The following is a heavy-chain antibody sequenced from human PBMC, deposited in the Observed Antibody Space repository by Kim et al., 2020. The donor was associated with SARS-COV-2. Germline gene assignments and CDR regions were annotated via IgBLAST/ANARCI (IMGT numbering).Heavy chain of an antibody. J-gene: IGHJ5*02. D-gene: IGHD3-10*01. CDR3: ARDLYGSGSSNWFDP. V-gene: IGHV4-31*02. Sequence: PALKSRITISVDTSKNQCSLKLSSVTDADKAVYYCARDLYGSGSSNWFDPWGQGTLVTVSS.